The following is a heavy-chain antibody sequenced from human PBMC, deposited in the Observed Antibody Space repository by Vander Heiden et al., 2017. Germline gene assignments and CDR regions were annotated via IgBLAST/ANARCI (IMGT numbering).Heavy chain of an antibody. CDR3: VRDRFVAVPTAAQHYYGMDV. V-gene: IGHV4-59*01. J-gene: IGHJ6*02. D-gene: IGHD2-2*01. CDR2: IDNSGST. CDR1: GDSISSYF. Sequence: QLQLQESGPGLVKPSETLSLTCSVSGDSISSYFWSWIRQPPGKGLEWIGYIDNSGSTDYNPSLKSRVTISRDTSKNQVSLKLNAVTAADTAVYYCVRDRFVAVPTAAQHYYGMDVWGQGTTVTVSS.